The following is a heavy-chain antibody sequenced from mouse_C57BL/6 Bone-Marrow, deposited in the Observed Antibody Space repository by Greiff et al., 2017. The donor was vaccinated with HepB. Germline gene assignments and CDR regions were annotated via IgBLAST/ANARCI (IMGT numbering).Heavy chain of an antibody. CDR3: ATRPYDSFAY. J-gene: IGHJ3*01. D-gene: IGHD2-4*01. CDR2: IWGVGST. CDR1: GFSLTSYG. Sequence: VKVVESGPGLVAPSQSLSITCTVSGFSLTSYGVDWVRQSPGKGLEWLGVIWGVGSTNYNSALKSRLSISKDNSKSQVFLKMNSLQTDDTDMYYCATRPYDSFAYWGQGTLVTVSA. V-gene: IGHV2-6*01.